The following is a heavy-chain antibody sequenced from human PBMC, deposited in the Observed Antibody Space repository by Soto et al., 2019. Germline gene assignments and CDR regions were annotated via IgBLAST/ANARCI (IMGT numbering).Heavy chain of an antibody. J-gene: IGHJ6*02. CDR2: ISWNGGSI. CDR3: AKVALSGSYFPYGMDV. D-gene: IGHD1-26*01. Sequence: EVQLVESGGGLVQPGRSLRLSCAASGFSFDDYAMHWVRQAPGEGLEWVSGISWNGGSIAYADSVKGRFTISRDNAKNSLYLQMNSLRAEDTALYFCAKVALSGSYFPYGMDVWGQGTTVTVSS. CDR1: GFSFDDYA. V-gene: IGHV3-9*01.